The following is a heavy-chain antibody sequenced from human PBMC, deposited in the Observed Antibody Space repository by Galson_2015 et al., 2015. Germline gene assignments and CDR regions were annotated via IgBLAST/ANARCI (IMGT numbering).Heavy chain of an antibody. J-gene: IGHJ5*02. CDR1: GYSFVSFG. V-gene: IGHV1-18*01. D-gene: IGHD4-17*01. CDR3: AKGGIYGDYGWGDL. CDR2: IVPGNGNT. Sequence: SVKVSCKGYGYSFVSFGISWVRQAPGQGPEWMGWIVPGNGNTNYAQKFQGRMTMTSDTSTNTAYMELRTLRSDDTAIYYCAKGGIYGDYGWGDLWGQGTVVTVSS.